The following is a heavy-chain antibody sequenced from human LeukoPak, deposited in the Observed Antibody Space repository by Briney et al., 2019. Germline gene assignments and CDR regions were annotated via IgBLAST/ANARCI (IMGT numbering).Heavy chain of an antibody. CDR1: GGSFSGYY. V-gene: IGHV4-34*01. D-gene: IGHD5-18*01. CDR2: INHSGST. J-gene: IGHJ4*02. Sequence: SETLSLTCAVYGGSFSGYYWSRIRQPPGKGLEWISEINHSGSTNYNPSLKSRVTISVDTSKNQFSLKLSSVTAADTAVYYCARAPWIQLWARRGFDYWGQGTLVTVSS. CDR3: ARAPWIQLWARRGFDY.